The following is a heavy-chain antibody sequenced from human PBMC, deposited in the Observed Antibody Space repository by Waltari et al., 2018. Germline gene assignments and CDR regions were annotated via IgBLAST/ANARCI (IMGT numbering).Heavy chain of an antibody. J-gene: IGHJ4*02. CDR1: GGSFRGYY. V-gene: IGHV4-34*02. Sequence: QVQLQQWGAGLLKPSETLSLTCAVYGGSFRGYYWSWLRQPPGKGLEWIGKTTDSERTKYNPSLKSRISISVDTSKNQFSLTVFSVTAADAAVYYCARGDGTGKYGYWGQGTRVTVSS. CDR3: ARGDGTGKYGY. D-gene: IGHD1-1*01. CDR2: TTDSERT.